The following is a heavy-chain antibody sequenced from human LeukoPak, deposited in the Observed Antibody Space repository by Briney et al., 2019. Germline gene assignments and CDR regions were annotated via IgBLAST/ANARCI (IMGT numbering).Heavy chain of an antibody. CDR3: ARDPSGYGMDV. J-gene: IGHJ6*02. CDR2: IWFDGSNK. Sequence: QSGGSLRLSCAASGFTFSSHAIHWVRQAPGKGLEWVAVIWFDGSNKYYVDSVKGRFTISRDNSKNTVYLQMDSLRAEDTAVYYCARDPSGYGMDVWGQGTRSPSP. CDR1: GFTFSSHA. V-gene: IGHV3-33*01. D-gene: IGHD6-19*01.